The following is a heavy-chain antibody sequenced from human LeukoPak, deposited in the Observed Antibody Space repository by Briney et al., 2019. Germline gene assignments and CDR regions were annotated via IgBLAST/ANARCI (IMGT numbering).Heavy chain of an antibody. Sequence: GGSLRLSCAASGFTFSSYWMSWVRQAPGKGLEWVANIKQDGSEKYYVDSVKGRFTISRDNAKNSLYLQMNSLRAEDTAVYYCTGFGYGGYYYYGMDVWGQGTTVTVSS. V-gene: IGHV3-7*01. CDR3: TGFGYGGYYYYGMDV. CDR2: IKQDGSEK. CDR1: GFTFSSYW. D-gene: IGHD5-18*01. J-gene: IGHJ6*02.